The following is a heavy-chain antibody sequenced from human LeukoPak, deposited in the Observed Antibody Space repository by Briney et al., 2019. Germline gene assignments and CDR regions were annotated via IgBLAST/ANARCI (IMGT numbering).Heavy chain of an antibody. Sequence: GRSLRLSCAASGFTFSSYWMSWVRQAPGKGLEWVANIKQDGSEKYYVDSVKGRFTISRDNAKTSLYLQMNSLRAEDTAVYYCARDLAAAYYYYGMDVWGKGTTVTVSS. CDR3: ARDLAAAYYYYGMDV. CDR2: IKQDGSEK. D-gene: IGHD6-13*01. J-gene: IGHJ6*04. CDR1: GFTFSSYW. V-gene: IGHV3-7*03.